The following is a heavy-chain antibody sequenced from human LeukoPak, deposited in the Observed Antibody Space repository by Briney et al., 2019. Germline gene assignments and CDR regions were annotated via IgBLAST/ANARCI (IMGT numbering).Heavy chain of an antibody. J-gene: IGHJ5*02. V-gene: IGHV4-34*01. CDR2: INHSGST. D-gene: IGHD3-3*01. CDR1: GGSFSGCY. CDR3: ARGGNPITIFGVVIYNWFDP. Sequence: PSETLSLTCAVYGGSFSGCYWSWIRQPPGKGLEWIGEINHSGSTNYNPSLKSRVTISVDTSKNQFSLKLSSVTAADTAVYYCARGGNPITIFGVVIYNWFDPWGQGTLVTVSS.